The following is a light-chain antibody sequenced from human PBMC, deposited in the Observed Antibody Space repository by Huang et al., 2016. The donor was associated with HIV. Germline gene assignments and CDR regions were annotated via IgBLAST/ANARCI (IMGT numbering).Light chain of an antibody. CDR2: GAS. Sequence: DIQMTQSPSSLSASVGDRVTITCRASQTISSYLNWYQHKTGKAPKVLIYGASNLQSGVPSRFSGSGSGTDFTLTISSLQPEDFATYYCQQTYNTPYTFGQGTKLEIK. V-gene: IGKV1-39*01. CDR1: QTISSY. J-gene: IGKJ2*01. CDR3: QQTYNTPYT.